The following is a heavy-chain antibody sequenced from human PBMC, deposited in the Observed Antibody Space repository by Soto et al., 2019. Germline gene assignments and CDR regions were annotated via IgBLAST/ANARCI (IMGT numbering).Heavy chain of an antibody. V-gene: IGHV1-3*01. CDR2: INAGNGNT. J-gene: IGHJ6*02. Sequence: ASVKVSCKASGYTFTSYAMHWVRQAPGQRLEWMGWINAGNGNTKYSQKFQGRVTITRDTSASTVYMELSSLRSGDTAVYYCARELITIFGVVIIGYGMDVWGQGTTVTVS. D-gene: IGHD3-3*01. CDR3: ARELITIFGVVIIGYGMDV. CDR1: GYTFTSYA.